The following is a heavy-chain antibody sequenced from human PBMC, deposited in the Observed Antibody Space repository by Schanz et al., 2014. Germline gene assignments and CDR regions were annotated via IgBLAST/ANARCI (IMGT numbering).Heavy chain of an antibody. V-gene: IGHV3-23*01. CDR1: GFTFNSYA. Sequence: EVQLLESGGGLVQPGGSLRLSCAASGFTFNSYAMTWVRQAPGKGLEWVSSISHSGGGKYYADSVKGRFTISRDNSENTLYLQMNSLSADDTAVFYCAKGMGYCSGGTCYDYYYYGLDVWGQGTTVTVSS. J-gene: IGHJ6*02. CDR2: ISHSGGGK. D-gene: IGHD2-15*01. CDR3: AKGMGYCSGGTCYDYYYYGLDV.